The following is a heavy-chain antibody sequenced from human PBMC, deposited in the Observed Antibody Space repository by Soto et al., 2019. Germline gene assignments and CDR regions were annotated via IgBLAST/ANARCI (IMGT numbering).Heavy chain of an antibody. D-gene: IGHD3-22*01. CDR3: ARKGYSYDSGVSSHGAVDM. CDR1: GGTISSYG. J-gene: IGHJ3*02. Sequence: QVQLVQSGAEVKKPWSSVKVSCKASGGTISSYGISWVRQAPGQGLEWMGGIIPIFATANYAQKFQGRVTVTADESTNTAYMELSSLRFEDTAVYYCARKGYSYDSGVSSHGAVDMWGQGTMVTVSS. V-gene: IGHV1-69*12. CDR2: IIPIFATA.